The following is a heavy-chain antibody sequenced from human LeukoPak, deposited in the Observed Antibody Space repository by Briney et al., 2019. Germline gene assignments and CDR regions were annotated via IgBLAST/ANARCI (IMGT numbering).Heavy chain of an antibody. D-gene: IGHD3-22*01. CDR3: ARQYYYDSSGYYTPEDWYFDL. CDR1: GYTFTSYD. J-gene: IGHJ2*01. CDR2: ISAYNGNT. Sequence: ASVRVSCKASGYTFTSYDINWVRQAPGQGLEWMGWISAYNGNTNYAQKLQGRVTMTTDTSTSTAYMELRSLRSDDTAVYYCARQYYYDSSGYYTPEDWYFDLWGRGTLVTVSS. V-gene: IGHV1-18*01.